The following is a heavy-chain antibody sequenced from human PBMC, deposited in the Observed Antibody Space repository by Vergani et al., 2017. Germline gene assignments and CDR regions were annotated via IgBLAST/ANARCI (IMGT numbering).Heavy chain of an antibody. CDR1: GFTFSTYA. CDR2: LTGGGGST. D-gene: IGHD1-26*01. Sequence: EVQLLESGGSLKQPGGSVRLSCAASGFTFSTYAMHWVRQAPGKGLEWVSALTGGGGSTYYADSFKGLFIISRDNSRDTLYLQLNILRPEDTATYYCVNYAGRYENFFDFWGQGTLVTVSS. CDR3: VNYAGRYENFFDF. J-gene: IGHJ4*02. V-gene: IGHV3-23*01.